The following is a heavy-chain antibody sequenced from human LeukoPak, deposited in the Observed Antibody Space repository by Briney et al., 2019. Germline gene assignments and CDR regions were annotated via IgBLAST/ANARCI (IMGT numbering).Heavy chain of an antibody. Sequence: GGSLRLSCAASGFTFSSYGMHWVRQAPGKGLEWVAVIWYDGSNKYYADSVKGRFTISRDNSKNTLYLQMNSLRAEDTAVYYCANTGDYYYMDVWGKGTTVTVSS. CDR2: IWYDGSNK. CDR3: ANTGDYYYMDV. CDR1: GFTFSSYG. D-gene: IGHD1-14*01. V-gene: IGHV3-30*02. J-gene: IGHJ6*03.